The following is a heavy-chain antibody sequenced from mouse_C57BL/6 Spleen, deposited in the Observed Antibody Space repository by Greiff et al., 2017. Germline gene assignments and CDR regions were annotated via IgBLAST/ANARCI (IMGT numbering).Heavy chain of an antibody. D-gene: IGHD1-1*01. CDR2: IDPADGET. J-gene: IGHJ2*01. V-gene: IGHV14-2*01. CDR3: ALNYGSGYFDY. CDR1: GYNINDYY. Sequence: VQLQQPGAELVMPGASVKLSCTASGYNINDYYMHWVKQRTDQGLEWIGRIDPADGETNYAPKFKGKATITADTSSTTAYLQLSSLTSEDTAVYYCALNYGSGYFDYWGQGTTLTVAS.